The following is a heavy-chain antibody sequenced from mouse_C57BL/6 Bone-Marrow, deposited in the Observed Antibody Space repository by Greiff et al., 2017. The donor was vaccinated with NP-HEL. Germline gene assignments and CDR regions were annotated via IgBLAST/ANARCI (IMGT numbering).Heavy chain of an antibody. CDR2: IDPENGDT. CDR1: GFNIKDDY. V-gene: IGHV14-4*01. Sequence: EVKLVASGAELVRPGASVKLSCTASGFNIKDDYMHWVKQRPEQGLEWIGWIDPENGDTEYASKFQGKATITADTSSNTAYLQLSSLTSEDTAVYYCTFYAMDYWGQGTSVTVSS. J-gene: IGHJ4*01. CDR3: TFYAMDY.